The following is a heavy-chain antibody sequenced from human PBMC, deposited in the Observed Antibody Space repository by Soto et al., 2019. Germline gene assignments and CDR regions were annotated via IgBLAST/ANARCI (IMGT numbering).Heavy chain of an antibody. J-gene: IGHJ4*02. Sequence: PSETLSLTCTVSGGSISSGDYYWSWIRQPPGKGLEWIGYVFYTGSAYYYNPSLKRRVSMSVDTSKNQFSLKLTSVTAADTAVYYCVRDSVRFGPAFDSWGQGTQVTVSS. CDR1: GGSISSGDYY. CDR2: VFYTGSAY. CDR3: VRDSVRFGPAFDS. V-gene: IGHV4-30-4*01. D-gene: IGHD3-3*01.